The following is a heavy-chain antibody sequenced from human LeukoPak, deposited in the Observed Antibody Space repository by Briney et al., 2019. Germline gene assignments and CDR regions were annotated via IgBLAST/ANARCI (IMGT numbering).Heavy chain of an antibody. CDR1: GFTFSSYS. J-gene: IGHJ4*02. CDR3: ARGPGNFDY. Sequence: GGSLRLSCAASGFTFSSYSMNWVRQAPGKGLEWVSYISGSSSTIHYADSVKGRFTISRDNAKNSLHLQMNSLRDEDTAVYYCARGPGNFDYWGQGTLVTVSS. CDR2: ISGSSSTI. D-gene: IGHD6-13*01. V-gene: IGHV3-48*02.